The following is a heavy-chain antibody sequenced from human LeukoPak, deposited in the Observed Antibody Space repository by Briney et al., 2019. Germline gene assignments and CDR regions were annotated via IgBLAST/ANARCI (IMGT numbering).Heavy chain of an antibody. CDR3: ASSPVITRD. CDR2: INSDGSRI. V-gene: IGHV3-74*01. J-gene: IGHJ4*02. CDR1: GFTFSEYW. Sequence: GGSLRLSCAASGFTFSEYWMHWVRQAPGKGLEWVSRINSDGSRITYADSAKGRFTISRDNAKNTLYLQMNSLRVEDTAVYYCASSPVITRDWGQGTLVTVSS. D-gene: IGHD3-22*01.